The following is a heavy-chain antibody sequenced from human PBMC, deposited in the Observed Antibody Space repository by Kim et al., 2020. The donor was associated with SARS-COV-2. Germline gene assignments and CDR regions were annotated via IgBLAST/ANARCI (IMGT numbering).Heavy chain of an antibody. Sequence: ASVKVSCKASGYSFSTYSIHWVRQAPGQGLEWMGIINPTGGAPRYPQTFQGRVTMTRDTSTSTVYMELNRRTSEDTAVYYCAREPPNFFDSRSNAYF. CDR1: GYSFSTYS. J-gene: IGHJ1*01. V-gene: IGHV1-46*01. D-gene: IGHD1-26*01. CDR3: AREPPNFFDSRSNAYF. CDR2: INPTGGAP.